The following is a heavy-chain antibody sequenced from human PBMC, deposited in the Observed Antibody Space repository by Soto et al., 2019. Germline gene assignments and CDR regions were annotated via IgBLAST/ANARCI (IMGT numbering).Heavy chain of an antibody. CDR1: GGSISSYY. V-gene: IGHV4-59*01. J-gene: IGHJ4*02. CDR2: IYYSGST. CDR3: ARGGKESVVDY. Sequence: QVQLQESGPGLVKPSETLSLTCTVSGGSISSYYWSWIRQPPGKGLEWIGYIYYSGSTNYNPSLKSRVTISVDTSKNQFSLKLSSVTAADTAVYYCARGGKESVVDYWGQGTLVTVSS. D-gene: IGHD3-16*01.